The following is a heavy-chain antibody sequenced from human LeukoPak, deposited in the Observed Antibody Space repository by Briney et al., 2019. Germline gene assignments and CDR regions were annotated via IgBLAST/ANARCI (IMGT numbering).Heavy chain of an antibody. D-gene: IGHD5-12*01. CDR3: ARHLIVAGFNWFDP. V-gene: IGHV5-51*01. J-gene: IGHJ5*02. Sequence: GECLKISCKGSGYSFTSYWIGWVRQMPGRGLEWMGIIYPGDSDTRYSPSFQGQVTISADKSISTAYLQWSSLKASDTAMYYCARHLIVAGFNWFDPWGQGTLVTVSS. CDR1: GYSFTSYW. CDR2: IYPGDSDT.